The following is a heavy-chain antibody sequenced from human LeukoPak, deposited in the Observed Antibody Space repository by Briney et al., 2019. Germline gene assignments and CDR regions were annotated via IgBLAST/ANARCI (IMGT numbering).Heavy chain of an antibody. Sequence: GGSLRLSCAASGFTFSGCGMHWVRQAPGKGLECVAFIWYDGRDKYYVDSVKGRFTISRDNSKNTLYLQMNSLRAEDTAMYYCAKDPYSYGSYFDYWGQGTLVTVSS. CDR3: AKDPYSYGSYFDY. V-gene: IGHV3-30*02. CDR1: GFTFSGCG. J-gene: IGHJ4*02. D-gene: IGHD5-18*01. CDR2: IWYDGRDK.